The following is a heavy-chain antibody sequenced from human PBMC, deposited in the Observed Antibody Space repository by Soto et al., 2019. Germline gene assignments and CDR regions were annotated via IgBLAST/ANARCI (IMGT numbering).Heavy chain of an antibody. CDR2: IIPIFGTA. V-gene: IGHV1-69*01. CDR1: GGTFSSYA. CDR3: ARARVGWELLRPDYGMDV. J-gene: IGHJ6*02. D-gene: IGHD1-26*01. Sequence: QVQLVQSGAEVKKPGSSVKVSCKASGGTFSSYAISWVRQAPGQGLEWMGGIIPIFGTANYAQKFQGRVTITADESTSTAYMELSSLRSEDTAVYYCARARVGWELLRPDYGMDVWGQGTTVTVSS.